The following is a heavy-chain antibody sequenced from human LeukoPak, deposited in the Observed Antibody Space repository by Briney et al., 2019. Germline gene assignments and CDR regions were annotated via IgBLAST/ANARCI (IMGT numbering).Heavy chain of an antibody. CDR2: INPNSGGT. CDR1: GYTFTGYY. Sequence: ASVKVSCKASGYTFTGYYMHWVRQAPGQGLEWMGWINPNSGGTNYAQKFQGRVTMTRDTSISTAYMELSRLRSDDTAVYYCARDWWIGRFHDAFDIWGQGTMVTVSS. CDR3: ARDWWIGRFHDAFDI. V-gene: IGHV1-2*02. J-gene: IGHJ3*02. D-gene: IGHD5-12*01.